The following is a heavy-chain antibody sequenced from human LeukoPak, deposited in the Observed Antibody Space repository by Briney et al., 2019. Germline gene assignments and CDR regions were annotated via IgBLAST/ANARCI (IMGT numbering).Heavy chain of an antibody. V-gene: IGHV3-33*01. D-gene: IGHD3-22*01. CDR2: IWYDGSNE. Sequence: GGSLTLSCAASGFIFSTYGMNWVRQAPGKGLEWVAIIWYDGSNEYYADSVKGRFTISRDNSKNTLYLQMNSLRAEDTAVYYCARAGFTMIVVREDAFDIWGQGTMVTVSS. J-gene: IGHJ3*02. CDR3: ARAGFTMIVVREDAFDI. CDR1: GFIFSTYG.